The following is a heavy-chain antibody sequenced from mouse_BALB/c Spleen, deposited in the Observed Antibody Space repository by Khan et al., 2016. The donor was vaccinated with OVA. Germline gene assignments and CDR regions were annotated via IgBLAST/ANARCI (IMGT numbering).Heavy chain of an antibody. Sequence: VRLQQSGAELVKPGASVKLSCTASGFNIKDNYMHWVKQRPEQGLEWIGRIDPANGNTEYDPKFQGKATITADTSPNTAYLQLSSLTSEDTAVYYCARWPRGYWGQGTTLTVSS. V-gene: IGHV14-3*02. CDR3: ARWPRGY. CDR1: GFNIKDNY. CDR2: IDPANGNT. J-gene: IGHJ2*01.